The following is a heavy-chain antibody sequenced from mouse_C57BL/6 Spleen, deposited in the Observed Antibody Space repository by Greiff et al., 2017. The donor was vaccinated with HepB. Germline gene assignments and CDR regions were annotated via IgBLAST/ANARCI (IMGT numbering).Heavy chain of an antibody. CDR2: ISDGGSYT. Sequence: EVHLVESGGGLVKPGGSLKLSCAASGFTFSSYAMSWVRQTPEKRLEWVATISDGGSYTYYPDNVKGRFTISRDNAKNNLYLQMSHLKSEDTAMYYCARETMVTTEGFMDYWGQGTSVTVSS. J-gene: IGHJ4*01. V-gene: IGHV5-4*01. CDR3: ARETMVTTEGFMDY. CDR1: GFTFSSYA. D-gene: IGHD2-2*01.